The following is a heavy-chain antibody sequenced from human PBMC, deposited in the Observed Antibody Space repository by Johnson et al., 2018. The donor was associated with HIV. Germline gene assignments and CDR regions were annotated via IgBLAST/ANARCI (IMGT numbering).Heavy chain of an antibody. CDR3: AKDRGGGWYGEYNFDI. CDR1: GVTFSNYA. D-gene: IGHD6-19*01. V-gene: IGHV3-43D*03. CDR2: ISWDGGST. Sequence: AAGGVTFSNYAMSWVRQAPGKGLEWVSLISWDGGSTYYADSVKGRFTISRDNAKNSLYLQMNSLRAEDTAVYYCAKDRGGGWYGEYNFDIWGQGTMVTVSS. J-gene: IGHJ3*02.